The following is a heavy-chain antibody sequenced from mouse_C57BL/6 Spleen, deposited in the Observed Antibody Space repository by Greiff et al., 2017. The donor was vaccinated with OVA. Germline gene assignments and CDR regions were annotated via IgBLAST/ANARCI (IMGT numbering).Heavy chain of an antibody. Sequence: EVKLVESGGGLVKPGGSLKLSCAASGFTFSDYGMHWVRQAPEKGLEWVAYISSGSSTIYYADTVKGRFTISRDNAKNTLFLQMTSLRSEDTAMYYCARSSYGSSPFAYWGQGTLVTVSA. CDR3: ARSSYGSSPFAY. CDR1: GFTFSDYG. CDR2: ISSGSSTI. J-gene: IGHJ3*01. V-gene: IGHV5-17*01. D-gene: IGHD1-1*01.